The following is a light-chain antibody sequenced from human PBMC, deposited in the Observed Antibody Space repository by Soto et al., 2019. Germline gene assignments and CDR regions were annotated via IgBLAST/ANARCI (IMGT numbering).Light chain of an antibody. Sequence: QSALTQPASVSGSPGQSITISCTGTSSDVGAYDYVTWYQQHPGKPPQLMIYDVSNRPSGISNRFSGSKSGNVASLTISGLQAEDEADYFCSSYTSSSTLVFGGGTKVTVL. CDR3: SSYTSSSTLV. J-gene: IGLJ2*01. CDR2: DVS. V-gene: IGLV2-14*01. CDR1: SSDVGAYDY.